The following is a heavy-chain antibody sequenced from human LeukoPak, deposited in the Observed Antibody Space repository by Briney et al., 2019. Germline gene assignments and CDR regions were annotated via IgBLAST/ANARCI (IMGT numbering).Heavy chain of an antibody. D-gene: IGHD1-26*01. CDR1: GFTFSSYG. Sequence: GWSLRLSCAASGFTFSSYGMHWVRQAPGKGLEWVAVISYDGSNKYYADSVKGRFTISRDNSKNTLYLQMNSLRAEDTAVYYCAKAGGGSYYLGYWGQGTLVTVSS. V-gene: IGHV3-30*18. CDR2: ISYDGSNK. J-gene: IGHJ4*02. CDR3: AKAGGGSYYLGY.